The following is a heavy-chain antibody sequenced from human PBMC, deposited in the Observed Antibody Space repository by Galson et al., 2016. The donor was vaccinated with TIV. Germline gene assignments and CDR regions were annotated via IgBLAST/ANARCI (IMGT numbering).Heavy chain of an antibody. D-gene: IGHD2-15*01. V-gene: IGHV3-7*03. CDR3: AREKAVGPALLDF. CDR2: IKEDGREE. J-gene: IGHJ4*02. CDR1: GFTFSDYW. Sequence: SLRLSCAASGFTFSDYWMTWVRLTPGKGLEWVANIKEDGREEYYVDSVTGRFTVSRDNARNSLFLQMTSLRAEDTALYYCAREKAVGPALLDFWGQGVPVTVSP.